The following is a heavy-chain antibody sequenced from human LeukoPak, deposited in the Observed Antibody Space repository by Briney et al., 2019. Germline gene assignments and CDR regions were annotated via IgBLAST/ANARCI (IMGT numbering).Heavy chain of an antibody. D-gene: IGHD2-21*01. Sequence: GGSLRLSCAASGSTFSDYYVSWIRQAPGKGLEWVSYISSSGSTIYYADSVKGRFTISRDNAKNSLYTQMNSLRAEDTAVYYCARRGCGGDCYSGGAFDIWGQGTMVTVSS. CDR3: ARRGCGGDCYSGGAFDI. V-gene: IGHV3-11*04. J-gene: IGHJ3*02. CDR1: GSTFSDYY. CDR2: ISSSGSTI.